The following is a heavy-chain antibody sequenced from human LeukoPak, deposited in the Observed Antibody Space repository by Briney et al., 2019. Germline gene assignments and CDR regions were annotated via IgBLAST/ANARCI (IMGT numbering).Heavy chain of an antibody. D-gene: IGHD2-15*01. J-gene: IGHJ6*03. V-gene: IGHV4-34*01. CDR2: INHTGKS. CDR3: ARALRLYYYYYYMDV. CDR1: GGSFSDNY. Sequence: PSETLSLTCAVSGGSFSDNYWSWIRQPPGKGLEWIGEINHTGKSNYNPSLKSRTTISMDTSKNQFSLELNSVTAADTAVYYCARALRLYYYYYYMDVWGKGTTVIVSS.